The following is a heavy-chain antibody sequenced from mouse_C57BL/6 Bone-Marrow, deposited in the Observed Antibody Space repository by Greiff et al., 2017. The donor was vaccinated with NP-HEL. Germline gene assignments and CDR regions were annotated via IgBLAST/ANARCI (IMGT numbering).Heavy chain of an antibody. CDR2: IDPEDGET. CDR1: GFNIKDYY. D-gene: IGHD4-1*01. CDR3: ARRTGTEVYFDY. V-gene: IGHV14-2*01. J-gene: IGHJ2*01. Sequence: EVNLVESGAELVKPGASVKLSCTASGFNIKDYYMHWVKQRTEQGLEWIGRIDPEDGETKYAPKFQGKATITADTSSNTAYLQLSSLTSEDTAVYYCARRTGTEVYFDYWGQGTTLTVSS.